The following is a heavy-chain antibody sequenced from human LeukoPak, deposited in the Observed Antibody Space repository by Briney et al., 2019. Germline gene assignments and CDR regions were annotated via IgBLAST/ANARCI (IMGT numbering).Heavy chain of an antibody. Sequence: GASVKVSCKASGYTFTTYAIHWVRQAPGQRLEWMGWISTYSDNRRYSPKFQGTVTITTDTSASTAYMELSSLRSEDTAVYYCARDLPYYYDSSGYRNWGQGTLVTVSS. CDR3: ARDLPYYYDSSGYRN. J-gene: IGHJ4*02. CDR1: GYTFTTYA. D-gene: IGHD3-22*01. V-gene: IGHV1-3*04. CDR2: ISTYSDNR.